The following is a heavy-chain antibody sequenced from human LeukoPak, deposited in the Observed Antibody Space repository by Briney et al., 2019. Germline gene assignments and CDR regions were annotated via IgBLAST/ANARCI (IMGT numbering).Heavy chain of an antibody. CDR1: GGSFSGYY. CDR3: ARKWEDTAMAADY. V-gene: IGHV4-34*01. Sequence: SETLSLTCAVYGGSFSGYYWSWIRQPPGKGLEWIGEINHSGSTNYNPSLKSRVTISVDTSKNQFSLKLSSVTAADTAVYYCARKWEDTAMAADYWGQGTLVTVSS. CDR2: INHSGST. D-gene: IGHD5-18*01. J-gene: IGHJ4*02.